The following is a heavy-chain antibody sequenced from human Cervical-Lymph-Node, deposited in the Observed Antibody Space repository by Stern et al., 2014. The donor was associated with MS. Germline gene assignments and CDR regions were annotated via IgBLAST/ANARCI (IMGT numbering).Heavy chain of an antibody. Sequence: QLVESGGGLIQPGRSLRLTCAASGFTFDDYAMHWVRQVPGKGLEWVSGISWNTGSIGYADSVKGRFTISRDSANSSLNLQMNSLRPEDTALYYCAKDISASLDTFDIWGQGTMVTVSS. CDR1: GFTFDDYA. CDR3: AKDISASLDTFDI. D-gene: IGHD6-19*01. V-gene: IGHV3-9*01. J-gene: IGHJ3*02. CDR2: ISWNTGSI.